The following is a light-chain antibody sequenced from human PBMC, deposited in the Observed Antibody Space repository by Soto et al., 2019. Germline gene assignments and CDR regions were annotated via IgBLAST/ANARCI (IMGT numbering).Light chain of an antibody. Sequence: EIVMTQSPATLSVSPGDRATLSCRASQSVSSSDLAWYQQKPGQAPRLLIYGASSRATGIPDRFSGSGSGTDFTLTISGLEPEDSAAYYCQRHGATFGQGTKVDIK. CDR1: QSVSSSD. CDR2: GAS. V-gene: IGKV3-20*01. CDR3: QRHGAT. J-gene: IGKJ1*01.